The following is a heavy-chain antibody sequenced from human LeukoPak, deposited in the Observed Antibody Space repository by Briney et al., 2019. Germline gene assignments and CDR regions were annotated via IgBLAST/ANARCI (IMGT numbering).Heavy chain of an antibody. V-gene: IGHV3-23*01. CDR3: AKPAKTDYADY. Sequence: GGSLRLSCAAAGFTFSSYAMNWVRQAPGKGLEWVSAINGGGGSTYYADSVKGRFTISRDNSKNTLYLQMNSLRAEDTALYYCAKPAKTDYADYWGQGTLVTVSS. CDR1: GFTFSSYA. CDR2: INGGGGST. J-gene: IGHJ4*02. D-gene: IGHD1-14*01.